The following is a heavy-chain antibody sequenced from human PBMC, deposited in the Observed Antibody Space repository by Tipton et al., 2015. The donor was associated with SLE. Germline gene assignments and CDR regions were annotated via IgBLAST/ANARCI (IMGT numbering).Heavy chain of an antibody. CDR1: GFTFSTYW. CDR3: ARDRLELRAFDI. CDR2: INSDGSST. Sequence: SLRLSCAASGFTFSTYWMHWVRQVPGKGLVWVSRINSDGSSTNYADSVKGRLTISRDNAKNTLYLQMNSLRAEDTAVYYCARDRLELRAFDIWGQGTMVTVSS. D-gene: IGHD1-7*01. J-gene: IGHJ3*02. V-gene: IGHV3-74*01.